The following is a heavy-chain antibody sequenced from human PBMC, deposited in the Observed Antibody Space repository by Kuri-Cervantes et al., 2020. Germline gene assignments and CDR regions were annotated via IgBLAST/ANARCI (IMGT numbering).Heavy chain of an antibody. D-gene: IGHD2-15*01. V-gene: IGHV4-34*09. CDR2: INHSGST. Sequence: LRLSCAVYGGSFSGYYWSWIRQPPGKGLEWIGEINHSGSTNYNPSLKSRVTISVDTSKNQFSLKLSSVTAADTAAYYCARETPFPGRGSCRGFDYWGQGTLVTVSS. J-gene: IGHJ4*02. CDR3: ARETPFPGRGSCRGFDY. CDR1: GGSFSGYY.